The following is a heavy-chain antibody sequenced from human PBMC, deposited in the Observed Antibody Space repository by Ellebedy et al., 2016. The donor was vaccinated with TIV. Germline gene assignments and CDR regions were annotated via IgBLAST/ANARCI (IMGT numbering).Heavy chain of an antibody. J-gene: IGHJ6*02. D-gene: IGHD2-2*01. CDR3: TRDPGSTSFYYYYGMDV. CDR1: GFNFSDYY. CDR2: ITRSGYIK. Sequence: GGSLRLSCAGSGFNFSDYYMSWVRQAPGKGLEWLAYITRSGYIKYYTDSVKGRFTISRDNANSSLHLQMNRLRAEDTAVYYCTRDPGSTSFYYYYGMDVWGQGTTVTVSS. V-gene: IGHV3-11*01.